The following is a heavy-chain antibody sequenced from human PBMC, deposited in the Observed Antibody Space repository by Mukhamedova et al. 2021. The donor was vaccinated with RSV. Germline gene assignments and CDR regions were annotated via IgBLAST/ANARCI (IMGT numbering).Heavy chain of an antibody. D-gene: IGHD3-10*01. V-gene: IGHV3-9*01. Sequence: AMHWVRQAPGKGLEWVARISWNSGSISYGGSVRGRFTISRENAKNSLYLQMNRLRVEDTALYYCVKDRRKYGAGTYDVGSWGRGT. CDR2: ISWNSGSI. J-gene: IGHJ5*02. CDR3: VKDRRKYGAGTYDVGS. CDR1: A.